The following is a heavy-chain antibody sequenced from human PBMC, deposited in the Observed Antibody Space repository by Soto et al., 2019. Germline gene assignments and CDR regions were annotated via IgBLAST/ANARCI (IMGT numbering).Heavy chain of an antibody. V-gene: IGHV1-69*13. CDR3: ARNGTETGYSYGMDV. J-gene: IGHJ6*02. CDR1: GGTFSDFT. D-gene: IGHD1-1*01. CDR2: IIPIFDTA. Sequence: SVKVSCKASGGTFSDFTINWVRQAPGQRLEWMGGIIPIFDTANYAEKFQGRVTITADESTSTSFMEVSSLRSEDTAVYYCARNGTETGYSYGMDVWGQGPMVTVSS.